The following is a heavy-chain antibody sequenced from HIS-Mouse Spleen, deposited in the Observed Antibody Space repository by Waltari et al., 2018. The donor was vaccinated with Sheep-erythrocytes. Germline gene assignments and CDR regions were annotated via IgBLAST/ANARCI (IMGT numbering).Heavy chain of an antibody. J-gene: IGHJ5*02. CDR3: ARLTAAGNWFDP. V-gene: IGHV4-31*03. CDR2: IYYSGST. CDR1: GGSISSGGYY. Sequence: QVQLQESGPGLVKPSQTLSLTCTVSGGSISSGGYYWSWLRQHPGKGLEWIGYIYYSGSTYYNPSLKSRVTISVDTSKNQFSLKLSSVTAADTAVYYCARLTAAGNWFDPWGQGTLVTVSS. D-gene: IGHD6-13*01.